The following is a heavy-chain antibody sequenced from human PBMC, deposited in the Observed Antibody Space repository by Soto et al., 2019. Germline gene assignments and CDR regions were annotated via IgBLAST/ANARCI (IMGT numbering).Heavy chain of an antibody. V-gene: IGHV1-18*04. CDR3: ARVRYSSGWPLFDS. D-gene: IGHD6-19*01. CDR2: ISAYNGNT. J-gene: IGHJ4*02. Sequence: ASVKVSCKASGYTFTSYGISWVRQAPGQGLKWMGWISAYNGNTNYAQKLQGRVTMTTDTSTSTAYMELRSLRSDDTAVYYCARVRYSSGWPLFDSWGQGTLVTVSS. CDR1: GYTFTSYG.